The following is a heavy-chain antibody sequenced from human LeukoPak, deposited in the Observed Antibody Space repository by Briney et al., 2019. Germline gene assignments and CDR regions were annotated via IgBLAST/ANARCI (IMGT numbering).Heavy chain of an antibody. Sequence: SETLSPTCTVSGGPISNYYCSWIRQPPGKGLEWIGYTYYSGSTNYNPSLKSRVTISVDTSKNQFSLRLSSVTAADTAVYYCARAKYYDSSGYASYYFDYWGQGTLVTVSS. J-gene: IGHJ4*02. CDR1: GGPISNYY. CDR3: ARAKYYDSSGYASYYFDY. D-gene: IGHD3-22*01. V-gene: IGHV4-59*01. CDR2: TYYSGST.